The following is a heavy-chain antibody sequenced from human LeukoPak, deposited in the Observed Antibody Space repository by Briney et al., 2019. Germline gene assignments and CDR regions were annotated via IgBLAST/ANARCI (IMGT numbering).Heavy chain of an antibody. CDR1: GYTFTSYG. CDR2: ISAYNGNT. Sequence: ASVKVSCKASGYTFTSYGISWVRQAPGQGLEWMGWISAYNGNTNYAQKLQGRVTMTTDTSTSTAYMELRSLRSDDTAVYYCARAPDYYYDSSGPHFDHWGQGTLVTVSS. D-gene: IGHD3-22*01. J-gene: IGHJ4*02. V-gene: IGHV1-18*01. CDR3: ARAPDYYYDSSGPHFDH.